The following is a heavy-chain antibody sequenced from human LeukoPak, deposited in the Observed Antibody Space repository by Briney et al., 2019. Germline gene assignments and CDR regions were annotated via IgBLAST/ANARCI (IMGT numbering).Heavy chain of an antibody. Sequence: SVKVSCKASGGTFSSYAISWVRQAPGQGLEWMGRIIPILGIANYAQKFQGRVTITADKSTSTAYMELSSLRSEDTAVYYCARSKGGYDSSGYYPWGQGTMVTVSS. V-gene: IGHV1-69*04. CDR2: IIPILGIA. J-gene: IGHJ3*01. D-gene: IGHD3-22*01. CDR3: ARSKGGYDSSGYYP. CDR1: GGTFSSYA.